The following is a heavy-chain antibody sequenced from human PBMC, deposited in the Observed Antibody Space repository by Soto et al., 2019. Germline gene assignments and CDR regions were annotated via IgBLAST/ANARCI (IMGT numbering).Heavy chain of an antibody. CDR2: ISDSGGST. CDR1: GFTFSSFA. J-gene: IGHJ4*02. D-gene: IGHD4-4*01. V-gene: IGHV3-23*01. CDR3: AKAATISTLYNFDF. Sequence: XVSLRLSCAASGFTFSSFAMNWVRQAPGKGLEWVSLISDSGGSTYHADSVKGRFTISRDNSKNTLYLQMNSLRAEDTAVYYCAKAATISTLYNFDFWGQGTLVTVSS.